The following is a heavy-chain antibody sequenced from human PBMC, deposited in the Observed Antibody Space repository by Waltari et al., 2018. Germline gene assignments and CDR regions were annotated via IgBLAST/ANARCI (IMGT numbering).Heavy chain of an antibody. V-gene: IGHV3-73*02. D-gene: IGHD1-26*01. CDR2: IGDNYAT. J-gene: IGHJ4*02. Sequence: EVQLVESGGALVQPEESLKLSCAASGFTFSGFAMHWVRQASGKGLEWVGNIGDNYATAYGASLKGRFTISRDVSKNTAYLQMNSLKTEDTAVYYCARGGAGVCTIDYWGQGTLVTVSS. CDR3: ARGGAGVCTIDY. CDR1: GFTFSGFA.